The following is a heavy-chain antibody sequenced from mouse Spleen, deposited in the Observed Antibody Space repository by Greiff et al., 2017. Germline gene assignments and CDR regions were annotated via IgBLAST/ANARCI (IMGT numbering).Heavy chain of an antibody. V-gene: IGHV5-16*01. CDR2: INYDGSST. CDR3: AREGGRGFAY. CDR1: GFTFSDYY. D-gene: IGHD3-3*01. Sequence: EVKLVESEGGLVQPGSSMKLSCTASGFTFSDYYMAWVRQVPEKGLEWVANINYDGSSTYYLDSLKSRFIISRDNAKNILYLQMSSLKSEDTATYYCAREGGRGFAYWGQGTLVTVSA. J-gene: IGHJ3*01.